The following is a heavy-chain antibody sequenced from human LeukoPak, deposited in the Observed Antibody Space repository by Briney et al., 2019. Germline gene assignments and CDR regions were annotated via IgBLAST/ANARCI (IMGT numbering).Heavy chain of an antibody. CDR1: GGSISSYY. CDR2: IYTSGST. J-gene: IGHJ4*02. D-gene: IGHD3-22*01. Sequence: SETLSLTCTVSGGSISSYYWSWIRQPAGKGLEWIGRIYTSGSTNYNPSLKSRVTMSVDTSKNQFSLKLSSVTAADTAVYYCAGTFYTYYYDSRVFDYWGQGTLVTVSS. CDR3: AGTFYTYYYDSRVFDY. V-gene: IGHV4-4*07.